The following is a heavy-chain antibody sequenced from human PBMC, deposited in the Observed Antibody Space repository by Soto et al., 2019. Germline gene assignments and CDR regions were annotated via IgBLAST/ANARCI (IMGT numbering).Heavy chain of an antibody. CDR3: ARVAVAGTRVDY. J-gene: IGHJ4*02. D-gene: IGHD6-19*01. Sequence: QVQLQESGPGLVKPSWTLSLTCAVSGGSISSSNWWSWVRQPPGKGLKWIGEISHSGSTNYNPSLKRRANTSVDKSENQFSLMLSSVTAADTAVYYCARVAVAGTRVDYWGQGTLVTVSS. CDR2: ISHSGST. CDR1: GGSISSSNW. V-gene: IGHV4-4*02.